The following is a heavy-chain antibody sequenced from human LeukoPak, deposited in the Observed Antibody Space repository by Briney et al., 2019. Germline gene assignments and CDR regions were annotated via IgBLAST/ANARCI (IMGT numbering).Heavy chain of an antibody. D-gene: IGHD2-21*02. CDR2: IYPGGSDT. V-gene: IGHV5-51*01. CDR3: ASGVMTYAFDI. J-gene: IGHJ3*02. Sequence: GASLKISCKGSGYSFTSYWIGWVRQMPGKGLEWMGIIYPGGSDTRYSPSLQGQVTISADKSISTAYLQWSSLKASDTAMYYCASGVMTYAFDIWGQGTMVTVSS. CDR1: GYSFTSYW.